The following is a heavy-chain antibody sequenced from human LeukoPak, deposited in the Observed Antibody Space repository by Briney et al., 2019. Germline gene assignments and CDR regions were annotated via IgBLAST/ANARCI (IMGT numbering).Heavy chain of an antibody. CDR3: ARGGFAAAGSNPTDY. Sequence: SVKVSCKASGGTFSSYTISWVRQAPGQGLEWMGRIIPILGIANYAQKFQGRVTITADKSTSTAYMELSSLRSEDTAVYYCARGGFAAAGSNPTDYWGQGTLVTVSS. CDR1: GGTFSSYT. J-gene: IGHJ4*02. V-gene: IGHV1-69*02. D-gene: IGHD6-13*01. CDR2: IIPILGIA.